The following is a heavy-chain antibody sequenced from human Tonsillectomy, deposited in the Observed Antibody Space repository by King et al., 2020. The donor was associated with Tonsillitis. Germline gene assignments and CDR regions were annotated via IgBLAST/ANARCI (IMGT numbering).Heavy chain of an antibody. CDR3: AREVDSKNYYYGMDV. D-gene: IGHD3-22*01. J-gene: IGHJ6*02. CDR1: GGSISSYY. CDR2: IYYSGST. Sequence: QLQESGPGLVKPSETLSLTCTVSGGSISSYYWSWLRQPPGKGLEWIGYIYYSGSTNYNPSLKSRVTISVDTSKNQFSLKLSSVTAADTAVYYCAREVDSKNYYYGMDVWGQGTTVTVSS. V-gene: IGHV4-59*01.